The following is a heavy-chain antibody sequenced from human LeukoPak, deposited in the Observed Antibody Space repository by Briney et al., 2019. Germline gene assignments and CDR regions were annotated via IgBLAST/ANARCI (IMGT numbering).Heavy chain of an antibody. CDR1: GDSVSSVSAA. CDR3: ARGSGYYDTGSFSFVDN. CDR2: TYYRSQWFI. D-gene: IGHD3-22*01. V-gene: IGHV6-1*01. J-gene: IGHJ4*02. Sequence: SQTLSLTCAISGDSVSSVSAAWNWIRQSPSRGLEWLGRTYYRSQWFIDYAVSVKTRITIKSDTSRNQFFLELNSVTPEDTGVYYCARGSGYYDTGSFSFVDNWGQGTLVTVSS.